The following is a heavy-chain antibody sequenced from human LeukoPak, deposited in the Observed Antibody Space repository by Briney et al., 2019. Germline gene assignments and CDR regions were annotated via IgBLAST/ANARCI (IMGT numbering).Heavy chain of an antibody. V-gene: IGHV4-34*01. CDR2: INHSGST. Sequence: SETLSLTCAVYGGSFSGYYWSWIRQPPGKGLEWIGEINHSGSTNYNPSLKSRVTISVDTSKNQFSLKLSSVTAADTAVYYCARGASTRVRGALDYWGQGTLVTVSS. J-gene: IGHJ4*02. CDR3: ARGASTRVRGALDY. CDR1: GGSFSGYY. D-gene: IGHD3-10*01.